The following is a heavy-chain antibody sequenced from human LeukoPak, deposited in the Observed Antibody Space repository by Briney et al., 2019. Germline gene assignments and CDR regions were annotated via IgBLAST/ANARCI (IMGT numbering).Heavy chain of an antibody. V-gene: IGHV3-48*03. Sequence: SGGSLRLSCAASGFTFSSYEMNWVRQAPGKGLEWVSYISSSGSTIYYADSVKGRFTISRDNAKNSLYLQMNSLRAEDTAVYHCATDDYYDSSGYYYPLDYWGQGTLVTVSS. J-gene: IGHJ4*02. CDR3: ATDDYYDSSGYYYPLDY. D-gene: IGHD3-22*01. CDR1: GFTFSSYE. CDR2: ISSSGSTI.